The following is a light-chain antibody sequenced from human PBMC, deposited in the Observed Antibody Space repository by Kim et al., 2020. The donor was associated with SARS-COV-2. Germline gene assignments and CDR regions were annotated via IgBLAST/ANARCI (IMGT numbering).Light chain of an antibody. V-gene: IGKV1-27*01. CDR2: AAS. Sequence: SASVGDRVTITCRASQGIGNSLAWYQQKPGRVPKLLIYAASTLQSGVPSRFSGRGSGTEFTLTITSLQPDDVATYYCQKYNSFMYTFGQGTKLEI. CDR1: QGIGNS. J-gene: IGKJ2*01. CDR3: QKYNSFMYT.